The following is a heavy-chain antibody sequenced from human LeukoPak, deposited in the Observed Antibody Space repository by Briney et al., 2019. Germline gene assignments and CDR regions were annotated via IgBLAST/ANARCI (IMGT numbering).Heavy chain of an antibody. D-gene: IGHD5-18*01. CDR2: ISSSSSYI. CDR3: ARYGVDTAMVFDY. V-gene: IGHV3-21*01. CDR1: GFTFSNAW. Sequence: GGSLRLSCAASGFTFSNAWMSWVRQAPGKGLEWVSSISSSSSYIYYADSVKGRFTISRDNAKNSLYLQMNSLRAEDTAVYYCARYGVDTAMVFDYWGQGTLVTVSS. J-gene: IGHJ4*02.